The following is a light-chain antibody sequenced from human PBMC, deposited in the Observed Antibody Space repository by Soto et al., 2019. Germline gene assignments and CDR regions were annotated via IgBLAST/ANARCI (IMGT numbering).Light chain of an antibody. J-gene: IGLJ1*01. Sequence: QSALTQPRSVSGSPGQSVTISCTRTSSDVANYNYVSWYQQHPGKAPKLMIYDVNKRPSGVPYRFSGSKSGNTASLTISGLQAEDEADYYCCSYAGTYTFVFGTGTKVTVL. V-gene: IGLV2-11*01. CDR1: SSDVANYNY. CDR2: DVN. CDR3: CSYAGTYTFV.